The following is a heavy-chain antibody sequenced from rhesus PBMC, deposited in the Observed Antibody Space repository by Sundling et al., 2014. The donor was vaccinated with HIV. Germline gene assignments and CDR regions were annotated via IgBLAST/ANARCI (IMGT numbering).Heavy chain of an antibody. J-gene: IGHJ4*01. CDR1: GASISSYW. V-gene: IGHV4-80*01. CDR2: INGNSGSI. D-gene: IGHD3-28*01. CDR3: AVSPGTMIVVTTRLFDY. Sequence: QVQLQESGPGLVKPSETLALNCTVSGASISSYWWSWIRQPPGKGLEWIGEINGNSGSIKYNPSLKSRVTISRDTSKNQFSLKMSSVTAADTAVYYCAVSPGTMIVVTTRLFDYWGQGVLVTVSS.